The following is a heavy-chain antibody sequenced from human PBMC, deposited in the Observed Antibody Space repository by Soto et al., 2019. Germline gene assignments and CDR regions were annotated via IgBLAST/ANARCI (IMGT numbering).Heavy chain of an antibody. V-gene: IGHV1-46*03. D-gene: IGHD3-10*01. CDR3: ARVDPGETSPFDH. CDR2: INPFDGSR. Sequence: APVEVSCKASGYILTSYYIHWARQAPGQGLEWMGWINPFDGSRMFAQSFQGRVTMTRDTSTSTVYMEVSSLRSEDTAVYYCARVDPGETSPFDHWGQGTLVTVSS. J-gene: IGHJ4*02. CDR1: GYILTSYY.